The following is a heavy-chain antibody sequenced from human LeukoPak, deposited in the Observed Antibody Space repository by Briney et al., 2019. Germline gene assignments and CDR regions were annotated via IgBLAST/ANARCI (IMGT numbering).Heavy chain of an antibody. Sequence: SETLSLTCAVYGGSFSGYYWSWIRQPPGKGLEWIGEINHSGSTNYNPSLKSRVTISVDTSKNQFSLKLRSVTAADTAVYYCARHSHYYDSSGLPDYWGQGTLVTVSS. D-gene: IGHD3-22*01. CDR3: ARHSHYYDSSGLPDY. J-gene: IGHJ4*02. CDR1: GGSFSGYY. CDR2: INHSGST. V-gene: IGHV4-34*01.